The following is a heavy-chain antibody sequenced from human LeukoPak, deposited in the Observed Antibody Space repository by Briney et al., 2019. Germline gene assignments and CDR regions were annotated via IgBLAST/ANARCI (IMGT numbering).Heavy chain of an antibody. D-gene: IGHD6-13*01. V-gene: IGHV4-59*12. J-gene: IGHJ4*02. CDR1: GGSISSYF. Sequence: SETLSLTCTVSGGSISSYFWSWIRQPPGKGLEWIGYMYNSGSTNYKPSPKSRVTMSVDTSKNQFSMKMSSATAAETAVYYCASTIAAAGAVDYWGQGTLVTVSS. CDR2: MYNSGST. CDR3: ASTIAAAGAVDY.